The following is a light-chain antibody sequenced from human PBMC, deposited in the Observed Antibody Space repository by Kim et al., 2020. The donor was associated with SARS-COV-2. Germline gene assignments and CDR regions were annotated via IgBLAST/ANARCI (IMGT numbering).Light chain of an antibody. CDR3: QQYGSSAS. J-gene: IGKJ2*01. Sequence: SLSPGDRATLSFRAGRGVSGSYLAWYQQKPGQAPRILIYGASSRTTGIPNKFSGSRSGTDFTVTISSLEPQDFAPYYCQQYGSSASFGQGTKLVI. CDR2: GAS. CDR1: RGVSGSY. V-gene: IGKV3-20*01.